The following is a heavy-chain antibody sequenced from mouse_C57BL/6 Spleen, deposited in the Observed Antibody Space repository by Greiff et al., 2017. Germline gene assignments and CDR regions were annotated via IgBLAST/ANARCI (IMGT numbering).Heavy chain of an antibody. V-gene: IGHV1-15*01. CDR3: TRHGGSWFAY. Sequence: QVQLQQSGAELVRPGASVTLSCKASGYTFTDYEMHWVKQTPVHGLEWIGAIDPETGGTAYNQKFKGKAILTADKSSSTAYMELRSLTSEDSAVYYCTRHGGSWFAYWGQGTLVTVSA. CDR1: GYTFTDYE. J-gene: IGHJ3*01. CDR2: IDPETGGT.